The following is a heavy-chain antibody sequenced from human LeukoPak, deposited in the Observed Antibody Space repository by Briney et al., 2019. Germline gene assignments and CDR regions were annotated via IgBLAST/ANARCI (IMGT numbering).Heavy chain of an antibody. CDR3: AKGYSSGWYSWWYFDL. CDR1: GFTFSSYE. J-gene: IGHJ2*01. V-gene: IGHV3-48*03. Sequence: QPGGSLRLSCAASGFTFSSYEMNWVRQAPGKGLEWVSYISSRASTIYYADSVKGRFTISRDNAKNSLYLQMNSLRAEDTAVYYCAKGYSSGWYSWWYFDLWGRGTLVTVSS. D-gene: IGHD6-19*01. CDR2: ISSRASTI.